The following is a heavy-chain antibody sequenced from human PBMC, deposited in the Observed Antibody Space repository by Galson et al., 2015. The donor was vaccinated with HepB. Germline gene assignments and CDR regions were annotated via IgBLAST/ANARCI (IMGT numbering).Heavy chain of an antibody. CDR3: SRDPSGGYWGRCFDL. D-gene: IGHD3-16*01. CDR2: TCYRSKWYN. V-gene: IGHV6-1*01. Sequence: CAISGDSVSSNSAAWNWIRQSPSRGLEWLGRTCYRSKWYNDYAESVKSRMTIKTDTSKNEFSLQLNSVTPVDTAVYYCSRDPSGGYWGRCFDLWGQGNPVTVSS. CDR1: GDSVSSNSAA. J-gene: IGHJ5*02.